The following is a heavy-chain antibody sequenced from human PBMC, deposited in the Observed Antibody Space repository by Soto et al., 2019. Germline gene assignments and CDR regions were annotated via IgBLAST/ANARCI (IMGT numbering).Heavy chain of an antibody. Sequence: RASVKVSCKASGGTFSSYAISWVRQAPGQGLEWMGGIIPIFGTANYAQKFQGRVTITADESTSTAYMELSSLRSEDTAVYYCARGQDVVVVAASRPYYYYYCCMDFWGQGTTVTVSS. CDR2: IIPIFGTA. J-gene: IGHJ6*02. CDR1: GGTFSSYA. V-gene: IGHV1-69*13. CDR3: ARGQDVVVVAASRPYYYYYCCMDF. D-gene: IGHD2-15*01.